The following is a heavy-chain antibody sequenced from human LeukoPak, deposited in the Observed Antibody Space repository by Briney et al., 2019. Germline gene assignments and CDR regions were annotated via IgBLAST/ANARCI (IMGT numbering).Heavy chain of an antibody. V-gene: IGHV4-59*01. J-gene: IGHJ5*02. D-gene: IGHD1-26*01. Sequence: PSETLSPTCTVSGGSISSYYWSWIRQPPGKGLEWIGYIYYSGSTNYNPSLKSRVTISVDTSKNQFSLKLSSVTAADTAVYYCARVGVGATRWFDPWGQGTLVAVSS. CDR3: ARVGVGATRWFDP. CDR2: IYYSGST. CDR1: GGSISSYY.